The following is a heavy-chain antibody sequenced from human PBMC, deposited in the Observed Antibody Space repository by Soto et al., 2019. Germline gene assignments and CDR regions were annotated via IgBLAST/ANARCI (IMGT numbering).Heavy chain of an antibody. CDR1: GGSMSSSNW. J-gene: IGHJ4*02. Sequence: PSETLSLTCTVSGGSMSSSNWWNWVRQPPGKGLEWIGETHQSGRTNYNPSLKSRVTISVDTSKNEFSLKLNSVTAADTAVYYCARRYGSCFDYWGQGTLVTVST. D-gene: IGHD5-18*01. CDR2: THQSGRT. V-gene: IGHV4-4*02. CDR3: ARRYGSCFDY.